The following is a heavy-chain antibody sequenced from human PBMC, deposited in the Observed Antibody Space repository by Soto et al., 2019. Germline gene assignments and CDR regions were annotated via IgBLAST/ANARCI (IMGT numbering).Heavy chain of an antibody. CDR1: GYTFTGYY. Sequence: QVQLVQSGAEVKKPGASVKVSCKASGYTFTGYYMHWVRQAPGQGLEWMGWIKPNSGGTNYAQKFQGWVTMTRDTSISTAYMELSRLRSDDTAVYYCARGAAGYSSGPDYRNWFDPWGQGTLVTVSS. CDR3: ARGAAGYSSGPDYRNWFDP. J-gene: IGHJ5*02. CDR2: IKPNSGGT. D-gene: IGHD6-19*01. V-gene: IGHV1-2*04.